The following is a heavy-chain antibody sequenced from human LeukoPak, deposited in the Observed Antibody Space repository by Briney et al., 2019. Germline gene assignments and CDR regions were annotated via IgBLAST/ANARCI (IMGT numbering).Heavy chain of an antibody. J-gene: IGHJ6*02. CDR1: GYTFPSYF. D-gene: IGHD2-2*02. Sequence: ASVKVSCKASGYTFPSYFMHWVRQAPGQGLEWMGIINPTGGSTTYAQKFQGRVTMTRDTSTSTVYMELSSLRSDDTAVYYCARDLVHCSSTSCYTPSYYYYYGMDVWGQGTTVTVSS. CDR3: ARDLVHCSSTSCYTPSYYYYYGMDV. V-gene: IGHV1-46*01. CDR2: INPTGGST.